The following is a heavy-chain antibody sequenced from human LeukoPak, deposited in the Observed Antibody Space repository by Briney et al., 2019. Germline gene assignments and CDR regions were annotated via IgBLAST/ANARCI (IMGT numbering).Heavy chain of an antibody. CDR2: ISWNSGSI. V-gene: IGHV3-9*03. CDR3: AKVRRRRDSSGYYDY. D-gene: IGHD3-22*01. CDR1: GFTFDDYA. J-gene: IGHJ4*02. Sequence: GGSLRLSCAASGFTFDDYAMHWVRQAPGKGLEWVSGISWNSGSIGYADSVKGRFTISRDNAKNSLYLQMNSLRAEDMALYYCAKVRRRRDSSGYYDYWGQGTLVTVSS.